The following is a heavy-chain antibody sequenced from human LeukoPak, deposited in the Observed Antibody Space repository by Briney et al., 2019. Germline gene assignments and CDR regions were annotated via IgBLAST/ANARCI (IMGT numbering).Heavy chain of an antibody. CDR1: GFTFSSYS. CDR2: ISSSSSYI. V-gene: IGHV3-21*01. D-gene: IGHD4-23*01. J-gene: IGHJ6*04. CDR3: ARGGNSNYYYYYGMDV. Sequence: PGGSLRLSCAASGFTFSSYSMNWVRQAPGKGLEWVSSISSSSSYIYYADSVKGRFTISRDNAKNSLYLQMNSLRAEDTAVYYCARGGNSNYYYYYGMDVWGKGATVTVSS.